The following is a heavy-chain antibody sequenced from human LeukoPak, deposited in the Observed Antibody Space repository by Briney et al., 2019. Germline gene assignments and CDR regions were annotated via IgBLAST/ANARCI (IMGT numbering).Heavy chain of an antibody. D-gene: IGHD3-3*01. CDR3: ARSKRWAFGVVTKGAFDI. CDR1: GGSFSGYY. J-gene: IGHJ3*02. V-gene: IGHV4-34*01. CDR2: INHSGST. Sequence: SETLSLTCAVYGGSFSGYYWSWIRQPPGKGLEWIGEINHSGSTNYNPSLKSRVTISVDTSKNQFSLKLSSVTAADTAVYYCARSKRWAFGVVTKGAFDIWGQGTMVTVSS.